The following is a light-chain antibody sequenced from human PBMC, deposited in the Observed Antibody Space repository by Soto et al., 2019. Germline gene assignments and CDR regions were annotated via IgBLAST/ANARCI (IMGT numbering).Light chain of an antibody. Sequence: DIQMTQSPSTLSASVGDRVTITCRARQSISSWLAWYQQKPGKAPKLLIYDASSLESGVPSRFSGSGSGTEFTLTISSLQPDDFATYYCQQCNGYSRTFGQGTKVDIK. V-gene: IGKV1-5*01. J-gene: IGKJ1*01. CDR2: DAS. CDR3: QQCNGYSRT. CDR1: QSISSW.